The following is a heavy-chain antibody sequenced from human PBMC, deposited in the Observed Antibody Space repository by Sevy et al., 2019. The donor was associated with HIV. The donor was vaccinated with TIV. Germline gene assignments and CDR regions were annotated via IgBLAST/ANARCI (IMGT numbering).Heavy chain of an antibody. CDR1: GVSVSSDHYY. J-gene: IGHJ4*02. Sequence: SETLSLTCSVSGVSVSSDHYYWTWIRQPPGKGLEWIGYMYSSRSTNYNSSLKSRVTISVDTSKNQLSLKLTSVTAADTAVYYCARVSATLAGKPHFDFWGQGTQVTVSS. CDR3: ARVSATLAGKPHFDF. V-gene: IGHV4-61*01. CDR2: MYSSRST. D-gene: IGHD6-19*01.